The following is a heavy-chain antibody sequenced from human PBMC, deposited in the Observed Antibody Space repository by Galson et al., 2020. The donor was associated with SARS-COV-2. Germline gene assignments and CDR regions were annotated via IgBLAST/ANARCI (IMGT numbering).Heavy chain of an antibody. CDR1: GGSISSYY. Sequence: TLSLTCTVSGGSISSYYWSWIRQPPGKGLEWIGYIYYSGATNYNLSLKSRVTIVVDTSKNQFSLKLSSVTAADTAVYYCARGGTRVRGGMDVWGQGTTVTVSS. CDR2: IYYSGAT. V-gene: IGHV4-59*01. D-gene: IGHD3-10*01. CDR3: ARGGTRVRGGMDV. J-gene: IGHJ6*02.